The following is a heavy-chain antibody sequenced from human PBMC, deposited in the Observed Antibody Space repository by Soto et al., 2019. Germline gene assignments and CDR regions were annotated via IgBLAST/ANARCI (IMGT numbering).Heavy chain of an antibody. CDR2: IYPSDSDS. J-gene: IGHJ6*02. CDR3: AGGGVRGVITRTRDYYGMDV. V-gene: IGHV5-51*01. CDR1: GYSFTTYC. D-gene: IGHD3-10*01. Sequence: GESLKISCKGSGYSFTTYCIGWVRQMPGKGLEWMGIIYPSDSDSTYSPSFQGQVTFSVDKSINTAYLQWSSLKASDTAMYYCAGGGVRGVITRTRDYYGMDVWGQGTTVTVSS.